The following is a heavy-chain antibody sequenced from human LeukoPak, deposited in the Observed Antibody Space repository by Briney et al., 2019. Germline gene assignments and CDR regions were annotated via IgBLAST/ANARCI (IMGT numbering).Heavy chain of an antibody. Sequence: SETLSLTCAVYGGSFSGYYWSWIRQPPGKGLEWIGSIYYSGSTYYNPSLKSRVTISVDTSKNQFSLKLSSVTAADTAVYYRARPLSVKAVAGTSIWFDPWGQGTLVTVSS. CDR3: ARPLSVKAVAGTSIWFDP. D-gene: IGHD6-19*01. J-gene: IGHJ5*02. CDR2: IYYSGST. V-gene: IGHV4-34*01. CDR1: GGSFSGYY.